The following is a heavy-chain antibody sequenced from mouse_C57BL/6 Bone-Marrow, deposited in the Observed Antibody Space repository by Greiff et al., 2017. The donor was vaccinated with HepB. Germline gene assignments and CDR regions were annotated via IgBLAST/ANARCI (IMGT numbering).Heavy chain of an antibody. V-gene: IGHV1-26*01. D-gene: IGHD2-4*01. CDR2: INPNNGGT. Sequence: VQLQQSGPELVKPGASVKISCKASGYTFTDYYMNWVKQSHGKSLEWIGDINPNNGGTSYNQKFKGKATLTVDKSSSTAYMELRSLTSEDSAVYYCARLDDYGFAYWGQGTLVTVSA. CDR3: ARLDDYGFAY. CDR1: GYTFTDYY. J-gene: IGHJ3*01.